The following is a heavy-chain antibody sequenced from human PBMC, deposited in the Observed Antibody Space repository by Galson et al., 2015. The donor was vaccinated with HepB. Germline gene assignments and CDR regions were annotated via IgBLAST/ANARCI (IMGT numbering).Heavy chain of an antibody. CDR1: GFIFSDYS. CDR3: VRDAGWFTP. V-gene: IGHV3-11*01. J-gene: IGHJ5*02. D-gene: IGHD3-10*01. CDR2: ISGNGNTI. Sequence: SLRLSCAASGFIFSDYSLSWIRQAPGKGLEWVSYISGNGNTIYYAGSVKGRFTISRDDAKKSLYLQMNSLRVEDTAIYFCVRDAGWFTPWGQGTLVTVSS.